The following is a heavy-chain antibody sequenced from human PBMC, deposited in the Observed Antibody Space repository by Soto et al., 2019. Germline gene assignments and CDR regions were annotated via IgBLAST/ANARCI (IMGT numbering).Heavy chain of an antibody. CDR2: IIPILGIA. CDR1: GGTFSSYS. CDR3: ARGAAGIAVAGPSYYFDY. J-gene: IGHJ4*02. V-gene: IGHV1-69*02. Sequence: QVQLVQSGAEVKKPGSSVKVSCKASGGTFSSYSISWVRQAPGQGLEWMGRIIPILGIANYAQKLQGRVTITADKSTSTAYMELSSRRSEDTAVYYCARGAAGIAVAGPSYYFDYWGQGTLVTVSS. D-gene: IGHD6-19*01.